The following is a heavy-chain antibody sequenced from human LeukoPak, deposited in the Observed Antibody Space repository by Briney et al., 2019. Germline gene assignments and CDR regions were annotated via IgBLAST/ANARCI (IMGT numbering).Heavy chain of an antibody. V-gene: IGHV3-53*01. CDR3: ARNNYYDSSGSLDY. Sequence: GGSLRLSCTASGFTVSSNYMSWVRQAPGKGLEWVSVIYSGGSTYYADSVTGRFTISRDNSKNTLYLQMNSLRAEDAAVYYCARNNYYDSSGSLDYWGQGTLVTVSS. J-gene: IGHJ4*02. D-gene: IGHD3-22*01. CDR2: IYSGGST. CDR1: GFTVSSNY.